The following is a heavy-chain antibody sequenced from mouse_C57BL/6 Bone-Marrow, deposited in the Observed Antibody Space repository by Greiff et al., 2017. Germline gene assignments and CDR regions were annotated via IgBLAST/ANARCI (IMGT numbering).Heavy chain of an antibody. Sequence: VQLQQSGTVLARPGASVKMSCKTSGYTFTSYWMHWVKQRPGQGLEWIGAIYPGNSDTSYNQKFTGKAKLTAFTSASTAYMELSSLTNEDSAVYYCTRGTTVVAPYAMDYWGQGTSVTVSS. CDR2: IYPGNSDT. J-gene: IGHJ4*01. D-gene: IGHD1-1*01. V-gene: IGHV1-5*01. CDR3: TRGTTVVAPYAMDY. CDR1: GYTFTSYW.